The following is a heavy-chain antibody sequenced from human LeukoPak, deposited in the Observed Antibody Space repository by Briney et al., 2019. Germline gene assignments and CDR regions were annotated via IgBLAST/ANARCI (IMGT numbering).Heavy chain of an antibody. CDR1: GYTFTDYY. V-gene: IGHV1-2*04. CDR2: INPNSGGT. J-gene: IGHJ4*02. Sequence: ASVTVSYKASGYTFTDYYMHWVRQAPGQGRAGMGWINPNSGGTNYPQKFQGWVTMTRDTSISTAYLELSRLRSDDTAVYYCARVPGYCSSTSCPYYFDYWGQGTLVTVSS. D-gene: IGHD2-2*01. CDR3: ARVPGYCSSTSCPYYFDY.